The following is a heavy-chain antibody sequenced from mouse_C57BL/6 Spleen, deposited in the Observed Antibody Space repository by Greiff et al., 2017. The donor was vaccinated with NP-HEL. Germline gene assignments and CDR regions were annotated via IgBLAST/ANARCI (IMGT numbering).Heavy chain of an antibody. V-gene: IGHV1-74*01. CDR3: AISYGNYDY. J-gene: IGHJ2*01. D-gene: IGHD2-1*01. Sequence: QVHVKQPGAELVKPGASVKVSCKASGYTFTSYWMHWVKQRPGQGLEWIGRIHPSDSDTNYNQKFKGKATLTVDKSSSTAYMQLSSLTSEDSAVYYCAISYGNYDYWGQGTTLTVSS. CDR2: IHPSDSDT. CDR1: GYTFTSYW.